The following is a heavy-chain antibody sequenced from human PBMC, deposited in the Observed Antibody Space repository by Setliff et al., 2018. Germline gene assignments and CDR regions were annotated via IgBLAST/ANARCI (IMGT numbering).Heavy chain of an antibody. J-gene: IGHJ5*01. D-gene: IGHD3-16*01. CDR1: GGTFSSSG. Sequence: GASVKVSCKSSGGTFSSSGITWVRQAPGQGLQWLGRFIPILGATNYAQKFQGRVTITADESTSTGYMELRSLRSDDTAVYYCARELRSPYWHLGSWGQGTQVTVSS. CDR2: FIPILGAT. V-gene: IGHV1-69*13. CDR3: ARELRSPYWHLGS.